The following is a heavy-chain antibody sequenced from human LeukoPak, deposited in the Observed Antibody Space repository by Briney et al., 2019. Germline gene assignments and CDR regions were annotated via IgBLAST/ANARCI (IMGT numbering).Heavy chain of an antibody. Sequence: GGSLRLSCTAPGFTFASDALSWVRQAPGKGLEWVSGISASGGSRYYAGSVQGRFTISRDNSKNTLHLEMNSLRAEDTALYYCVKDRGDGYITFICAFDIWGQGRMVTVSS. V-gene: IGHV3-23*01. J-gene: IGHJ3*02. CDR2: ISASGGSR. D-gene: IGHD5-24*01. CDR1: GFTFASDA. CDR3: VKDRGDGYITFICAFDI.